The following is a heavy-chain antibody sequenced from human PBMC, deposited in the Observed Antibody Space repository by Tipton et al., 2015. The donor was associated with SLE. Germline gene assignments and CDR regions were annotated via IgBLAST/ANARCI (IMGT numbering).Heavy chain of an antibody. CDR3: ARSAGYGSSWAHFDY. J-gene: IGHJ4*02. V-gene: IGHV4-31*02. Sequence: LRLSCAGSGFTFSNYYMSWIRQHPGKGLEWIGYISYSGSTYYNPSLKSRVTISVDTSKNQFSLKLSSVTAADTAVYYCARSAGYGSSWAHFDYWGQGTLVTVSS. D-gene: IGHD6-13*01. CDR1: GFTFSNYY. CDR2: ISYSGST.